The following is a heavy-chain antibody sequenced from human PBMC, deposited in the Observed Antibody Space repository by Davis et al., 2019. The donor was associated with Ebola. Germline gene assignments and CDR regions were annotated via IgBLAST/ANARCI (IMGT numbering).Heavy chain of an antibody. CDR2: ISYDGSNK. CDR3: ARDPTEGGVDDAFDI. J-gene: IGHJ3*02. CDR1: GFTFSSYA. Sequence: GESLKISCAASGFTFSSYAMHWVRQAPGKGLEWVAVISYDGSNKYYADSVKGRFTISRDNSKNTLYLQMNSLRAEDTAVYYRARDPTEGGVDDAFDIWGQGTMVTVSS. V-gene: IGHV3-30-3*01. D-gene: IGHD3-16*01.